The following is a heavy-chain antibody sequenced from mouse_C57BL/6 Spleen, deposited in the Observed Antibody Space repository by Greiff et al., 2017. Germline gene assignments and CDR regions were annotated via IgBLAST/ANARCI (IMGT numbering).Heavy chain of an antibody. CDR2: ISSGSSTI. CDR1: GFTFSDYG. J-gene: IGHJ3*01. CDR3: AKNPYYDYDVRFAY. D-gene: IGHD2-4*01. V-gene: IGHV5-17*01. Sequence: EVQGVESGGGLVKPGGSLKLSCAASGFTFSDYGMHWVRQAPEKGLEWVAYISSGSSTIYYADTVKGRFTISRDNAKNTLFLQMTSLRSEDTAMYYCAKNPYYDYDVRFAYWGQGTLVTVSA.